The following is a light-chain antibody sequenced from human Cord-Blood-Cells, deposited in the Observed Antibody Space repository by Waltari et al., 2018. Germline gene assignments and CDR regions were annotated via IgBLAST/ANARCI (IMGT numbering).Light chain of an antibody. V-gene: IGKV2-30*01. CDR1: QSLVYSDGNTY. CDR2: KVS. J-gene: IGKJ1*01. CDR3: MQGTQWT. Sequence: DVVMTQSPLSLPVTLGQPASISCRSSQSLVYSDGNTYLNWFQQRPGQSPRRLIYKVSNRDSGVPDRFSGSGSGTDFTLKISRVEAEDDGVYYCMQGTQWTFGQGTKVEIK.